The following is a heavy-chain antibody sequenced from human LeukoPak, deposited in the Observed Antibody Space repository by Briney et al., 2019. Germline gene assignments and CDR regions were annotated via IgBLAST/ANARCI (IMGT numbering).Heavy chain of an antibody. D-gene: IGHD6-13*01. Sequence: ASAQVSSKASCYTITSYVFIWVRQAPGQKREGLGWISSSNDNTNNSQKLQGRVTMTTDTSTSTAYMELRSMRSEDTAVYYCARAPCSSSFIGCYCGMDVWGQGTTVTVSS. J-gene: IGHJ6*01. CDR2: ISSSNDNT. CDR1: CYTITSYV. CDR3: ARAPCSSSFIGCYCGMDV. V-gene: IGHV1-18*01.